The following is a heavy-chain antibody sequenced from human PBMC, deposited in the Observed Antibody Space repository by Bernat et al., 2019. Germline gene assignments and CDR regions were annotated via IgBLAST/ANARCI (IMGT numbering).Heavy chain of an antibody. CDR1: GYTLTELS. CDR3: ATDKKGLYYYGSGSYYKRGAFDI. V-gene: IGHV1-24*01. D-gene: IGHD3-10*01. CDR2: FDPEDGET. Sequence: QVQLVQSGAEVKKPGASVKVSCKVSGYTLTELSMHWVRQAPGKGLEWMGGFDPEDGETIYAQKFQGRVTMTEDTSTETAYMELSSLRSEDTAVYYCATDKKGLYYYGSGSYYKRGAFDIWGQGTMVTVSS. J-gene: IGHJ3*02.